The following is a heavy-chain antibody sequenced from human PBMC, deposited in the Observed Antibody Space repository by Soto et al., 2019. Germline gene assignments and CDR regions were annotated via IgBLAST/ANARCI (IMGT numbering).Heavy chain of an antibody. J-gene: IGHJ4*02. CDR1: GFTFSSYG. CDR3: AKDKWRGYSYAVNSFPDY. V-gene: IGHV3-30*18. Sequence: GGSLRLSCAASGFTFSSYGMHWVRQAPGKGLEWVAVISYDGSNKYYADSVKGRFTISRDNSKNTLYLQMNSLRAEDTAVYYCAKDKWRGYSYAVNSFPDYWGQGTLVTVSS. D-gene: IGHD5-18*01. CDR2: ISYDGSNK.